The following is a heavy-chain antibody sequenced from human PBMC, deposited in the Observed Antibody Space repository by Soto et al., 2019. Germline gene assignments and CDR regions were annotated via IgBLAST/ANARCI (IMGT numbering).Heavy chain of an antibody. D-gene: IGHD2-15*01. CDR3: ARLICSGGSCTAGYYYGMDV. V-gene: IGHV3-48*02. CDR1: GFTFSSYS. Sequence: PGGSLRLSCAASGFTFSSYSMNWVRQAPGKGLEWVSYISSSSSTIYYADSVKGRFTISRDNAKNSLYLQMNSLRDEDTAVYYCARLICSGGSCTAGYYYGMDVWGQVTTVTVSS. J-gene: IGHJ6*01. CDR2: ISSSSSTI.